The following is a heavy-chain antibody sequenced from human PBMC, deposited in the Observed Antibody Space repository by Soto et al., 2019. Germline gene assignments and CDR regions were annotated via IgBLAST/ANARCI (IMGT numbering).Heavy chain of an antibody. Sequence: GGSLRLSCAASGFTFSSYWMSWVRQAPGKGLEWVANIKQDGSEKYYVDSVKGRFTISRDNAKNSLYLQMNSLRAEDTAVYYCARTSGGGSYRSDAFDIWGQGTMVTVSS. J-gene: IGHJ3*02. V-gene: IGHV3-7*01. D-gene: IGHD3-16*02. CDR3: ARTSGGGSYRSDAFDI. CDR1: GFTFSSYW. CDR2: IKQDGSEK.